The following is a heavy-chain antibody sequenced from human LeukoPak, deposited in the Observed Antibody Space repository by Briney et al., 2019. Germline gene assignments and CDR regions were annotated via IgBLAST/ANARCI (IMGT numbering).Heavy chain of an antibody. CDR3: AREKSSGGDY. CDR1: GFTFRSYE. V-gene: IGHV3-48*03. D-gene: IGHD6-19*01. Sequence: PGGSLRLSCAASGFTFRSYEMNWVRQAPGKGLEWVSYISSSGSTIYYADSVKGRFTISRENAKNSLYLQMNSLRAEDTAVYYCAREKSSGGDYWGQGTLVTVSS. J-gene: IGHJ4*02. CDR2: ISSSGSTI.